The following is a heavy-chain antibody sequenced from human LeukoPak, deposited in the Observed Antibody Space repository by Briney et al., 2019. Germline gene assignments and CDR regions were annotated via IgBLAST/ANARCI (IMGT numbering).Heavy chain of an antibody. Sequence: GASVKVSYTAFGYTFTNYGVSWVRQAPGQGLEWMGWIGPYTGKTKDVKKFQGRVTMTRDTSTSTAYMELKSLRSEDTAVYYCARGDYGDYVYWGQGTLVTVSS. J-gene: IGHJ4*02. CDR1: GYTFTNYG. V-gene: IGHV1-18*01. D-gene: IGHD4-17*01. CDR2: IGPYTGKT. CDR3: ARGDYGDYVY.